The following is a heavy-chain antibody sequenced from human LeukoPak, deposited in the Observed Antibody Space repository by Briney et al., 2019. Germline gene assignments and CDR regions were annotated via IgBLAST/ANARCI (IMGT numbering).Heavy chain of an antibody. CDR3: ARAYYGDYEPHFDY. CDR2: INPNSGGT. Sequence: ASVKVSCKASVYTSTVYYMHWVRQAPGQGLEWMGWINPNSGGTNYAQKFQGRVTMTRDTSISTAYMELSRLRSDDTAVYYCARAYYGDYEPHFDYWGQGTLVTVSS. CDR1: VYTSTVYY. V-gene: IGHV1-2*02. D-gene: IGHD4-17*01. J-gene: IGHJ4*02.